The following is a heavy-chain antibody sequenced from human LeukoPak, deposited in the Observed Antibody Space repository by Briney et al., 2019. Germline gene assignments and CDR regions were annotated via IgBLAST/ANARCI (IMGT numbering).Heavy chain of an antibody. J-gene: IGHJ5*02. CDR3: ARRQGCSSTSCYNQEVWFDP. D-gene: IGHD2-2*02. Sequence: GESLKISCKGSGYSFTNYWIGWVRQMPGKGLEWMGIIYPDDSDTRYSPSFQGQVTISADKSISTAYLQWSGLKASDTAMYYCARRQGCSSTSCYNQEVWFDPWGQGTLVTVST. CDR1: GYSFTNYW. CDR2: IYPDDSDT. V-gene: IGHV5-51*01.